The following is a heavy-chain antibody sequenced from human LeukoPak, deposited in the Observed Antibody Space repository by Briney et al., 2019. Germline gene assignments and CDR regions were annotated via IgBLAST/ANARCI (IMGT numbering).Heavy chain of an antibody. V-gene: IGHV3-9*01. J-gene: IGHJ5*02. CDR3: AKDASGSYLHTNWFDP. D-gene: IGHD1-26*01. Sequence: GGSLRLSCAASGFTFDDYAMHWVRQAPGKGLEWVSGISWNSGSIGYADSAKGRFTISRDNAKNSLYLQMNSLRAEDTALYYCAKDASGSYLHTNWFDPWGQGTLVTVSS. CDR1: GFTFDDYA. CDR2: ISWNSGSI.